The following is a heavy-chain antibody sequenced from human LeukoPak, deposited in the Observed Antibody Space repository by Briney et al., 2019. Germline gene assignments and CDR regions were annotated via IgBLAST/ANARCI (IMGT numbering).Heavy chain of an antibody. J-gene: IGHJ4*02. Sequence: ASVKVSCKASGYTFTSYGISWVRQAPGQGLEWMGWISAYNGNTNYAQKLQGRVTMTTDTSTSTAYMELRSLRSDDTAVYYCARDTSRAVLAHYYGSGSYYTPFDYWGQGTLVTVSS. CDR3: ARDTSRAVLAHYYGSGSYYTPFDY. CDR2: ISAYNGNT. CDR1: GYTFTSYG. V-gene: IGHV1-18*01. D-gene: IGHD3-10*01.